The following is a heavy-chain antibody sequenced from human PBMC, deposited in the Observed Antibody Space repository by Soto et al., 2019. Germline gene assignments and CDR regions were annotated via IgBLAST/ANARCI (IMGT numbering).Heavy chain of an antibody. Sequence: QVQLVESGGGLVKPGGSLRLSCAASGFTFSDYYMSWIRQAPGKGLEWVSYISSSSSYTNYADSVKGRFTISRDNAKNSLYLQMNSLRAEDTAVYYCAREGVVVATSAFDIWGQGTMVTVSS. V-gene: IGHV3-11*06. J-gene: IGHJ3*02. D-gene: IGHD2-15*01. CDR1: GFTFSDYY. CDR2: ISSSSSYT. CDR3: AREGVVVATSAFDI.